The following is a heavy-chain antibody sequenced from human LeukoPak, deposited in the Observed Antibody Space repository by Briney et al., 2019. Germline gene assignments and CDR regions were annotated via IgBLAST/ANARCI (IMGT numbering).Heavy chain of an antibody. D-gene: IGHD1-7*01. Sequence: GGSLRLSCAASGFTFSSYGMHWVRQAPGKGLEWVAVISHDGSNKHYADSVKGRFTISRDNSKNTLYLQMNGLRAEDTAAYYCARGATDTTRWFDPWGQGTLVTVSS. CDR3: ARGATDTTRWFDP. J-gene: IGHJ5*02. V-gene: IGHV3-30*03. CDR1: GFTFSSYG. CDR2: ISHDGSNK.